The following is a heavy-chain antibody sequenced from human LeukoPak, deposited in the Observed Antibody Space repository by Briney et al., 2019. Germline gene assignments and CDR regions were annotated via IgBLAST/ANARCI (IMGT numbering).Heavy chain of an antibody. V-gene: IGHV4-4*07. D-gene: IGHD6-19*01. Sequence: SETLSLTCTVSGGSISSYYWSWIRQPAGKGLEWIGRIYTSGSTNYNPSLTSRVTMSVDTSKNQFSLKLSSVIAADTAVYYCARVGTGYSSGPVDYWGQGTLVTVSS. J-gene: IGHJ4*02. CDR3: ARVGTGYSSGPVDY. CDR1: GGSISSYY. CDR2: IYTSGST.